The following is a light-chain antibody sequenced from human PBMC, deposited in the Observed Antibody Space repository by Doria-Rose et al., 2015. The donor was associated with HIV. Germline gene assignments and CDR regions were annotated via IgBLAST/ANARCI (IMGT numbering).Light chain of an antibody. CDR1: QDISNY. CDR2: AAS. V-gene: IGKV1-8*01. J-gene: IGKJ1*01. CDR3: QQYYSYPPT. Sequence: AIRMTQSPSPLSASTGDRVTITCRASQDISNYLAWYQQKPGKAPKLLIYAASTLQSGVPSRFSGSGSGTDFTLTTSYLQSEDFATYYCQQYYSYPPTFGQGTKVEVK.